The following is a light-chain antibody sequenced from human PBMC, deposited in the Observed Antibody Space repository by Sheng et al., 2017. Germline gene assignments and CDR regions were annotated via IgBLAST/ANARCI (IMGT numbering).Light chain of an antibody. V-gene: IGKV3-11*01. Sequence: EIVLTQSQATLSLSPGERATFSCRASQSVSSYLAWYQQKPGQAPRLLIYDVSNRATGIPARFSGSGSGTDFTLTISSLEPEDFAVYYCQQRSNWSFGGGTKVEIK. CDR3: QQRSNWS. CDR1: QSVSSY. J-gene: IGKJ4*01. CDR2: DVS.